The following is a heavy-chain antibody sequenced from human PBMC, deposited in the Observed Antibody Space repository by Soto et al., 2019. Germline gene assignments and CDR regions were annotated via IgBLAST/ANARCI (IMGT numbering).Heavy chain of an antibody. Sequence: PGGSQRLSCAASGFTFSSYWMSWVRQAPGKGLEWVANIKQDGSEKYYVDSVKGRFTISRDNAKNSLYLQMNSLRAEDTAVYYCARDPYDSSGYSDPSFDYWGQGTLVTVSS. CDR3: ARDPYDSSGYSDPSFDY. D-gene: IGHD3-22*01. CDR1: GFTFSSYW. V-gene: IGHV3-7*01. CDR2: IKQDGSEK. J-gene: IGHJ4*02.